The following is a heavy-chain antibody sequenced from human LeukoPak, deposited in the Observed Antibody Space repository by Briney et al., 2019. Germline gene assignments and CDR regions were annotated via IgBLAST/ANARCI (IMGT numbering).Heavy chain of an antibody. V-gene: IGHV3-64*01. CDR2: ISNNGGST. CDR1: GFTFSSCT. Sequence: PGGSLRLSCAASGFTFSSCTMHWVRQAPGKGLEYVSAISNNGGSTYYANSVKGRFTISRDNSKNTLYLQMGSLRVEDMAVYYCARGTFLEWLLGSYMDVWGKGTTVTVSS. J-gene: IGHJ6*03. CDR3: ARGTFLEWLLGSYMDV. D-gene: IGHD3-3*02.